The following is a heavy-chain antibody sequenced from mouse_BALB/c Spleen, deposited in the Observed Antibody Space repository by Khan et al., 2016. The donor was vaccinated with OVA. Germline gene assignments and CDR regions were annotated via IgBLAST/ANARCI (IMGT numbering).Heavy chain of an antibody. CDR3: TSDRIDY. Sequence: VELVESGAELAKPGASVKMSCKASGYTFTTYWLHWVKQRPGQGLEWIGYINPTSGYTDYNEKFKDKATLSADKSSSTAYMQLSSLTSEDSAVYNYTSDRIDYGGQGTTLTVSS. J-gene: IGHJ2*01. CDR1: GYTFTTYW. V-gene: IGHV1-7*01. CDR2: INPTSGYT.